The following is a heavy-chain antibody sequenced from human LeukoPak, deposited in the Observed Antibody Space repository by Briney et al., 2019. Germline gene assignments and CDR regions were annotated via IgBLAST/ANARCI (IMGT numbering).Heavy chain of an antibody. D-gene: IGHD3-22*01. CDR1: GYSFTSYW. CDR2: LYPGDSDT. J-gene: IGHJ1*01. CDR3: ARLGYYDSSGYYPLYFQH. Sequence: GEALKISCKGSGYSFTSYWIGWVRQMPGKGLEGMGILYPGDSDTRYSPSFQGQVTISADKSISTAYLQWSSLKASDTAMYYCARLGYYDSSGYYPLYFQHWGQGTLVTVSS. V-gene: IGHV5-51*01.